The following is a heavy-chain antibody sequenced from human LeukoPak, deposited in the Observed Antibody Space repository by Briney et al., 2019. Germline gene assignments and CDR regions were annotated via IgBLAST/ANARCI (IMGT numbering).Heavy chain of an antibody. Sequence: GGSLRLSRAASGFTFSSYAMHWVRQAPGKGLEWVAVISYDGSNKYYADSVKGRFTISRDNSKNTLYLQMNSLRAEDTAVYYCARGPQWLVSFYYYGMDVWGQGTTVTVSS. CDR2: ISYDGSNK. J-gene: IGHJ6*02. V-gene: IGHV3-30*04. CDR3: ARGPQWLVSFYYYGMDV. CDR1: GFTFSSYA. D-gene: IGHD6-19*01.